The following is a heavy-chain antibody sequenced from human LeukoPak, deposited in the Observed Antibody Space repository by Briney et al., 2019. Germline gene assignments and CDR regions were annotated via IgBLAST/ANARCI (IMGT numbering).Heavy chain of an antibody. D-gene: IGHD6-19*01. CDR1: GGSFSGYY. J-gene: IGHJ2*01. CDR2: IYYSGST. CDR3: ARRRAVAGRYWYFDL. V-gene: IGHV4-59*01. Sequence: SETLSLTCAVYGGSFSGYYWSWIRQPPGKGLEWIGYIYYSGSTNYNPSLKSRVTISVDTSKNQFSLKLSSVTAADTAVYYCARRRAVAGRYWYFDLWGRGTLVTVSS.